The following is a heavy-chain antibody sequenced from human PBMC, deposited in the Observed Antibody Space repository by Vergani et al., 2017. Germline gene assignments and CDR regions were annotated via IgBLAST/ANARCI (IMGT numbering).Heavy chain of an antibody. V-gene: IGHV4-39*01. Sequence: QLQLQESGPGLVKPSATLCLTCSVSGASIRSSNYYWGWIRQPPGKGLEWIASIYYSGSTYYNPSLKRRVTISVDTSKNQFSLKLSSVTAADTAVYFCARHSXVEWLVKLGWIDPWGQGILVTVSS. CDR3: ARHSXVEWLVKLGWIDP. D-gene: IGHD6-19*01. CDR2: IYYSGST. J-gene: IGHJ5*02. CDR1: GASIRSSNYY.